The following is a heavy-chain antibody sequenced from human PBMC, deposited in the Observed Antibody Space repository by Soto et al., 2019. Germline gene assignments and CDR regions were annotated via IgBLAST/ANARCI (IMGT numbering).Heavy chain of an antibody. CDR1: GFTFSSYA. CDR2: ISSSSSYT. V-gene: IGHV3-21*05. CDR3: ARGMGDYYYGMDV. D-gene: IGHD3-16*01. J-gene: IGHJ6*01. Sequence: GGSLRLSCAASGFTFSSYAMHWVRQAPGKGLEWASYISSSSSYTNYADSVKGRFTISRDNAKNSLYLQMNSLRAEDTAVYYCARGMGDYYYGMDVWGQGTTVTV.